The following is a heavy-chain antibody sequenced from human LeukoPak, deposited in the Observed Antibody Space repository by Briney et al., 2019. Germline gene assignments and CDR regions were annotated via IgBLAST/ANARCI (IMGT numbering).Heavy chain of an antibody. CDR1: GFTFSSYS. D-gene: IGHD1-26*01. CDR3: ARVEAGSYDLGDAFDI. CDR2: ISSSSSSI. V-gene: IGHV3-48*04. Sequence: GGSLRLSCAASGFTFSSYSMNWVRQAPGKGLEWVSYISSSSSSIYYADSVKGRFTISRDNAKNSLYLQLNSLRAEDTAVYYCARVEAGSYDLGDAFDIWGQGTMVTVSS. J-gene: IGHJ3*02.